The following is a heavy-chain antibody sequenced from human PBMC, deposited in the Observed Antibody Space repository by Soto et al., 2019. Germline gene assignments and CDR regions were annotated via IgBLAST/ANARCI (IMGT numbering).Heavy chain of an antibody. Sequence: GGSLRLSCAASGFTVSSNYMSWVRQAPGKGLEWVSVIYSGGSTYYADSVKGRFTISRDNSKNTLYLQMNSLRAEDTAVYYCARVVMITFGGVRYFDYWGQGTLVTVSS. J-gene: IGHJ4*02. V-gene: IGHV3-66*01. CDR1: GFTVSSNY. CDR3: ARVVMITFGGVRYFDY. D-gene: IGHD3-16*01. CDR2: IYSGGST.